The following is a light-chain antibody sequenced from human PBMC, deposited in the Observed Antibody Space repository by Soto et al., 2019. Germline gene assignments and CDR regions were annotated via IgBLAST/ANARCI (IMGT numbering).Light chain of an antibody. CDR3: ATWDDSLNGYV. J-gene: IGLJ1*01. CDR2: RDN. V-gene: IGLV1-47*01. Sequence: QTVVTQPPSASGTPGQRVSISCSGSRSNIGKNYVYWLQQLPGTAPKLLIYRDNQRPSGVPDRFSGSRSGTSASLAISGLRSEDEADYFCATWDDSLNGYVFGTGTKLTVL. CDR1: RSNIGKNY.